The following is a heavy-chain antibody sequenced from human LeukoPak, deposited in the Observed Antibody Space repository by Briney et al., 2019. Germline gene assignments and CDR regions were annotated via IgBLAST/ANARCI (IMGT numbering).Heavy chain of an antibody. J-gene: IGHJ6*03. D-gene: IGHD3-10*01. CDR1: GGSISSYY. V-gene: IGHV4-59*01. CDR3: ARGYGSGKDPYYYYYYMDV. CDR2: IYYSGST. Sequence: SETLSLTCTVSGGSISSYYWSWIRQPPGKGLEWIGYIYYSGSTNYNPSLKSRVTISVDTSKNQFSLKLSSVTAADTAVYYCARGYGSGKDPYYYYYYMDVWGKGTTVTVSS.